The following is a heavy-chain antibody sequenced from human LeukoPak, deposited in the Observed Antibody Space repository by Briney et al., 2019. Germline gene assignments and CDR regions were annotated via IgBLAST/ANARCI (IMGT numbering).Heavy chain of an antibody. CDR1: GYSISSGYY. Sequence: PSETLSLTCAVSGYSISSGYYWGWIRQPPGKGLEWIGSIYHSGSTYYNPSLKSRVTISVDTSKNQFSLKLSSVTAADTAVYYCARGGTMFRGVIGDYYYYYMDVWGKGTTVTVSS. J-gene: IGHJ6*03. CDR3: ARGGTMFRGVIGDYYYYYMDV. CDR2: IYHSGST. V-gene: IGHV4-38-2*01. D-gene: IGHD3-10*01.